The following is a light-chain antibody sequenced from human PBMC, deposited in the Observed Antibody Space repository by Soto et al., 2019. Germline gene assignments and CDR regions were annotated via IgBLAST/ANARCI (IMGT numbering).Light chain of an antibody. V-gene: IGKV3-20*01. CDR2: GAY. Sequence: ESVFTQSPCTVSLSSGERATLSCRASQSVINSYLAWYQQKPGQAPRLLLCGAYNRATGIPDRFSGSGSGTDFTLTISRLEPEDFAVYYCQQYGTAPWTFGQGTKVDIK. J-gene: IGKJ1*01. CDR1: QSVINSY. CDR3: QQYGTAPWT.